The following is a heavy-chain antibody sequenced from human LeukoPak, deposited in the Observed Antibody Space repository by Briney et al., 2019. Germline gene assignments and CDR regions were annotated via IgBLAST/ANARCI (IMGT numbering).Heavy chain of an antibody. CDR3: ARGGRAAISLDGHFDY. Sequence: SETLSLTCAVYGGSFSGYYWSWIRQPPGKGLEWIGEINHTGSTNYNPSLKSRVTISVDTSKNQFSLKLSSVTAADTAVYYWARGGRAAISLDGHFDYWGQGTLVTVSS. V-gene: IGHV4-34*01. CDR1: GGSFSGYY. J-gene: IGHJ4*02. CDR2: INHTGST. D-gene: IGHD6-25*01.